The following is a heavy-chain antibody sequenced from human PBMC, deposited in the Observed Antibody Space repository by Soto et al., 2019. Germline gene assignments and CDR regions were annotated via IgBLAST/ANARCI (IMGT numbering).Heavy chain of an antibody. CDR3: ARDVSGGQWNYYGMDV. Sequence: GGSLRLSCAASGFTVSSNYMSWVRQAPGKGLEWVSVIYSGGSTYYADSVKGRFTISRDNSKNTLYLQMNSLRAEDTAVYYCARDVSGGQWNYYGMDVWGQGTTVTVSS. D-gene: IGHD3-10*01. J-gene: IGHJ6*02. CDR1: GFTVSSNY. V-gene: IGHV3-53*01. CDR2: IYSGGST.